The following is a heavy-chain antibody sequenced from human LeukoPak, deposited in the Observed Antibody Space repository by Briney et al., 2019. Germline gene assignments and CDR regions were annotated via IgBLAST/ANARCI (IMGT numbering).Heavy chain of an antibody. J-gene: IGHJ3*01. CDR1: GYTFTSYA. CDR2: INAGNGNT. Sequence: ASVKVSCKASGYTFTSYAMHWVRQAPGQRLEWMGWINAGNGNTNYAQKLQGRVTMTTDTSTSTAYMELRGLRSDDTAVYYCARGIGYYDYVWGQGTMVTVSS. D-gene: IGHD3-16*01. V-gene: IGHV1-3*01. CDR3: ARGIGYYDYV.